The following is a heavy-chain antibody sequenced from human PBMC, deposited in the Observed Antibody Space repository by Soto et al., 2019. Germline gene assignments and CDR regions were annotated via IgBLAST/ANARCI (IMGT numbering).Heavy chain of an antibody. CDR1: GGTFSNYA. V-gene: IGHV1-69*01. Sequence: QVRLVQSGAEVKKPGSSVKVSCKASGGTFSNYAITWLRLAPGQGLEWLGGIIPVFGTVNYAQKYQGRVTITADESTSTAYMELNRLRSEDTAVYYCARANPYTNSFGSWFDPWGQGTLVIVS. D-gene: IGHD6-13*01. J-gene: IGHJ5*02. CDR3: ARANPYTNSFGSWFDP. CDR2: IIPVFGTV.